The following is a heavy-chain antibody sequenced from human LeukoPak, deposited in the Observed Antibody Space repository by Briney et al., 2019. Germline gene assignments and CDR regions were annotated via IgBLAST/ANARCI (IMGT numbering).Heavy chain of an antibody. CDR1: GYSFTSYW. V-gene: IGHV5-51*01. Sequence: GESLKISCNGSGYSFTSYWIGWVRQMPGKGLEWMGIIYPGDSDTRYSPSFQGQVTISADKSISTAYLQWSSLKASDTAMYYCASSYCSGGSCYPGDAFDIWGQGTMVTVSS. D-gene: IGHD2-15*01. J-gene: IGHJ3*02. CDR2: IYPGDSDT. CDR3: ASSYCSGGSCYPGDAFDI.